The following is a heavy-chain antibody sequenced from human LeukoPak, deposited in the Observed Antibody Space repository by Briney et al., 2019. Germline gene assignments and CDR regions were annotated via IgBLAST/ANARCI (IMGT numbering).Heavy chain of an antibody. CDR3: ARGGDSSGYYHRYFDY. CDR2: IIPIFGTA. J-gene: IGHJ4*02. V-gene: IGHV1-69*13. CDR1: GGTFSSYA. Sequence: VASVKVSCKASGGTFSSYAISWVRQAPGQGLEWMGGIIPIFGTANYAQKFQGRVTITADESTSTAYMELSSLRSEDTAVYYCARGGDSSGYYHRYFDYWGQGTLVTVSS. D-gene: IGHD3-22*01.